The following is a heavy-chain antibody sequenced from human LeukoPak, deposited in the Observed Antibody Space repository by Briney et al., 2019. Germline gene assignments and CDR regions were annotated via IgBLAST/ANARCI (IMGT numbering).Heavy chain of an antibody. J-gene: IGHJ3*01. CDR2: INHSGST. Sequence: SETLSLTCAVYGESFRDYYWTWLRQPPGRGLEGIGEINHSGSTNYNPSLKSRVTMSVDTSKNQFSLKLSSVTAADTAVYFCARGGSSSWYGDAFDFWGQGTMVTVSS. D-gene: IGHD6-13*01. V-gene: IGHV4-34*01. CDR1: GESFRDYY. CDR3: ARGGSSSWYGDAFDF.